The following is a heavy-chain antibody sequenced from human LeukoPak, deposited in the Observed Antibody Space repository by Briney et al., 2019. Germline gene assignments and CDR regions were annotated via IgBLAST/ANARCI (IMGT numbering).Heavy chain of an antibody. D-gene: IGHD3-22*01. Sequence: SSETLSLTCTVSGGSISSYYWSWIRQPPGKGLEWIGYTYYSGSTSYNPSLKSRVTISVDTSKNQFSLKLCSVTAANTGVYCCSRSSEGRYCYYSSGYSYYYYYMDVWGKGTTFTMSS. CDR1: GGSISSYY. J-gene: IGHJ6*03. CDR3: SRSSEGRYCYYSSGYSYYYYYMDV. CDR2: TYYSGST. V-gene: IGHV4-59*01.